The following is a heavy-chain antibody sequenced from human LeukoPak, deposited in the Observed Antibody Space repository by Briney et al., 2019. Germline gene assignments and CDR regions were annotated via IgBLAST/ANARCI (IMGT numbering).Heavy chain of an antibody. CDR2: IYRGGNT. Sequence: TGGSLRLSCAASGFTVSSNYMSWVRQAPGKGLVWVSIIYRGGNTYYADSVKGRFTISRDNSKNTLYFQMNSLRAEDTAVYYCARQYCSSTSCNGAFDIWGQGTMVTVSS. J-gene: IGHJ3*02. CDR3: ARQYCSSTSCNGAFDI. V-gene: IGHV3-53*01. CDR1: GFTVSSNY. D-gene: IGHD2-2*01.